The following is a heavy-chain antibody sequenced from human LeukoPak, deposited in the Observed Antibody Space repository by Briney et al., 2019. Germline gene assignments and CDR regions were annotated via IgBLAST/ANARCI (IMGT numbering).Heavy chain of an antibody. CDR2: IYYSGST. Sequence: PSETLSLTCTVSGGSISSYYWSWIRQPPGKGLEWHGYIYYSGSTNYNPSLKSRVTISVDTSKNQFSLKLSSVTAADTAVYYCAGNYDSSGYYRASAFDYWGQGTLVTVSS. J-gene: IGHJ4*02. CDR1: GGSISSYY. CDR3: AGNYDSSGYYRASAFDY. D-gene: IGHD3-22*01. V-gene: IGHV4-59*01.